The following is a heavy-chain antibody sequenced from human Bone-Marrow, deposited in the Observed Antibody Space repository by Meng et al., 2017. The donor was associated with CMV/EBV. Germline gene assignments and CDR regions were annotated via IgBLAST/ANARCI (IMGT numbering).Heavy chain of an antibody. V-gene: IGHV4-59*12. CDR2: IYYSGST. J-gene: IGHJ3*02. CDR1: GGSISSYY. Sequence: SETLSLTCTVSGGSISSYYWSWIRQPPGKGLEWIGYIYYSGSTNYNPSLKSRVTISVDTSKNQFSLKLSSVTAADTAVYYCARTYRRAFDIWGQGTTVTVSS. CDR3: ARTYRRAFDI. D-gene: IGHD1-1*01.